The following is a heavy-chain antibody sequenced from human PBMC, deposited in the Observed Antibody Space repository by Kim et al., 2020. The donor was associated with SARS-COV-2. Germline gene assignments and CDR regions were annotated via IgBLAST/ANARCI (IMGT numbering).Heavy chain of an antibody. CDR3: ARGPWGAASL. CDR1: GFTLSSSW. J-gene: IGHJ4*02. CDR2: MNGEGSSP. Sequence: GGSLRLSCTVSGFTLSSSWMHWVRQAPGKGLAWVSRMNGEGSSPTYADPVKGRFTISSDNAKNTLFLQMDSLRADDTAVYYCARGPWGAASLWGQGTLV. V-gene: IGHV3-74*01. D-gene: IGHD1-26*01.